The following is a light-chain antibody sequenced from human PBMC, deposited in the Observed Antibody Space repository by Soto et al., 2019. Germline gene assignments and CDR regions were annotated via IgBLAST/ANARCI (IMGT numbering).Light chain of an antibody. CDR1: QGISSY. CDR3: QHYNSYSEA. V-gene: IGKV1-5*01. CDR2: DAS. Sequence: DIQMTQSPSTLSASVGDRVTITCRASQGISSYLAWYQRKPGKAPKLLIYDASSLESGVPSRFSGSGSGTEFTLTISSLQPDDFATYYCQHYNSYSEAFGQGTKVDI. J-gene: IGKJ1*01.